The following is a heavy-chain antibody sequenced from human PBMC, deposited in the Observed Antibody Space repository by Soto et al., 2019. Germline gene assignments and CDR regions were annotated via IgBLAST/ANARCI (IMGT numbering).Heavy chain of an antibody. V-gene: IGHV3-23*01. CDR3: AKSSSSWYFKKNYYGMDV. CDR1: GFTFSSYA. CDR2: ISGSGGST. Sequence: GSLRLSCAASGFTFSSYAMSWVRQAPGKGLEWVSAISGSGGSTYYADSVKGRFTISRDNSKNTLYLQMNSLRAEDTAVYYCAKSSSSWYFKKNYYGMDVWGQGTTVTVSS. D-gene: IGHD6-13*01. J-gene: IGHJ6*02.